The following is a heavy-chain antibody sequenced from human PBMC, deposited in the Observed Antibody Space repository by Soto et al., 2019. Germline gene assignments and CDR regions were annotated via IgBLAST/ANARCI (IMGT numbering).Heavy chain of an antibody. Sequence: QVQLVESGGGVVQPGRSLRLSCAASGFTFSSYGMHWVRQAPGKGLEWVAVMSYDGSNKYYADSVKGRFTISRDKSKNTLYRQMNSLRAEDTAVYYCASDSSGDYSRFEYFQQWGQGALVTVSS. CDR2: MSYDGSNK. CDR1: GFTFSSYG. J-gene: IGHJ1*01. CDR3: ASDSSGDYSRFEYFQQ. V-gene: IGHV3-30*03. D-gene: IGHD3-22*01.